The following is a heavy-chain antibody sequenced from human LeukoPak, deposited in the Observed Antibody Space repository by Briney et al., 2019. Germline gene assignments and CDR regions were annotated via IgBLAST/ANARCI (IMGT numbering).Heavy chain of an antibody. CDR2: ISSSSSYI. CDR3: ARGEVGAAAAASPFDY. D-gene: IGHD6-13*01. CDR1: GFTFSSYS. J-gene: IGHJ4*02. V-gene: IGHV3-21*01. Sequence: GGSLRLSCAASGFTFSSYSMNWVRQAPGKGLGWVSSISSSSSYIYYADSVKGRFTISRDNAKNSLYLQMNSLRAEDTAVYYCARGEVGAAAAASPFDYWGQGTLVTVSS.